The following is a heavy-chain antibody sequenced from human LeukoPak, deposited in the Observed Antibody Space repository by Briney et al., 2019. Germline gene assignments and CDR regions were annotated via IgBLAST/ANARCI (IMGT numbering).Heavy chain of an antibody. Sequence: PGGSLRLSCAASGFTFSSYSMNWVRQAPGKGLEWVSSISSSSSYIYYADSVKGRFTISRDNAKNSLYLQMNSLRAEDTAVYYCARSPVGYCSGGSCYTPPAHAFDIWGQGIMVTVSS. J-gene: IGHJ3*02. D-gene: IGHD2-15*01. CDR2: ISSSSSYI. V-gene: IGHV3-21*01. CDR1: GFTFSSYS. CDR3: ARSPVGYCSGGSCYTPPAHAFDI.